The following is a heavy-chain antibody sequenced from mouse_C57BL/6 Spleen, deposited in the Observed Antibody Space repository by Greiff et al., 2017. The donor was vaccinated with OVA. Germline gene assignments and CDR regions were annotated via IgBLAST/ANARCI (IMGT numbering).Heavy chain of an antibody. J-gene: IGHJ3*01. CDR1: GYTFTSYW. CDR3: AIGTAQATSFAY. V-gene: IGHV1-74*01. CDR2: IHPSDSDT. D-gene: IGHD3-2*02. Sequence: QVQLQQPGAELVKPGASVKVSCKASGYTFTSYWMHWVKQRPGQGLEWIGRIHPSDSDTNYNQKFKGKATLTVDKSSSTAYMQLSSLTSEDSAVYYCAIGTAQATSFAYWGQGTLVTVSA.